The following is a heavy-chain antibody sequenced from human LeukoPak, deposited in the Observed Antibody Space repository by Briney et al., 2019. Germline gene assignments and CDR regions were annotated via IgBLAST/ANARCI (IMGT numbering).Heavy chain of an antibody. D-gene: IGHD3-10*01. Sequence: GASVKVSCKASGYTFTSYGISWVRQAPGQGLEWMGWISAYNGNTNYAQKLQGRVTMTTDTSTSTAYMELRSLRSDDTAVYYCARAPSYIWFGELLYRAAAFDIWGQGTMVTVSS. CDR3: ARAPSYIWFGELLYRAAAFDI. V-gene: IGHV1-18*01. J-gene: IGHJ3*02. CDR1: GYTFTSYG. CDR2: ISAYNGNT.